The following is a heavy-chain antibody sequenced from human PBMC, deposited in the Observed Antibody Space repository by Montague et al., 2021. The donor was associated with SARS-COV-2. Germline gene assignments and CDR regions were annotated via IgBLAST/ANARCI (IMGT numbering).Heavy chain of an antibody. V-gene: IGHV4-39*01. CDR3: ARHRRYDVVTYYPDF. D-gene: IGHD3-9*01. CDR2: ISNGGRT. J-gene: IGHJ4*02. Sequence: SETLSPTCSVSGGSFDSDNFFWGWIRQLPGKRLEWIGVISNGGRTFDNPSLKSRVTISVHTSRNQLSLNVKSVTAADTTVYYCARHRRYDVVTYYPDFWGQGILVTVSS. CDR1: GGSFDSDNFF.